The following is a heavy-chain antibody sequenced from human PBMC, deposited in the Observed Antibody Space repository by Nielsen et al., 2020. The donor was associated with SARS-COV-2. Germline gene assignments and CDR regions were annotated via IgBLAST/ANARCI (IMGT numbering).Heavy chain of an antibody. Sequence: GGSLRLSCAASGFMFSTYAMSWVRQAPGKGLEWVSGIIGSGGRTHYADSVEGRFIISRDNSKNSLYLQMNSLRVEDTAVYYCARDLGYCYSTSCYTLAFDIWGQGTMVTVSS. CDR3: ARDLGYCYSTSCYTLAFDI. CDR2: IIGSGGRT. J-gene: IGHJ3*02. D-gene: IGHD2-2*02. V-gene: IGHV3-23*01. CDR1: GFMFSTYA.